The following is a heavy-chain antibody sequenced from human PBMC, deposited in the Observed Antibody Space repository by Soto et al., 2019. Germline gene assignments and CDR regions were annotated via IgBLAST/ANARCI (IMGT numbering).Heavy chain of an antibody. D-gene: IGHD2-2*01. CDR2: INHSGST. J-gene: IGHJ5*02. CDR1: GGSFSGYY. CDR3: ARGVGDIVVVPAALNWFDP. Sequence: SETLSLTCAVYGGSFSGYYWSWIRQPPGKGLEWIGEINHSGSTNDNPSLKSRVTISVDTSKNQFSLKLSSVTAADTAVYYCARGVGDIVVVPAALNWFDPWGQGTLVTVSS. V-gene: IGHV4-34*01.